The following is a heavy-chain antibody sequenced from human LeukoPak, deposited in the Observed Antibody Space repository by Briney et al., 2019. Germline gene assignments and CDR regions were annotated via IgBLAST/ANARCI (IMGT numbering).Heavy chain of an antibody. CDR3: AKDRQILGYNYKDFDY. Sequence: GGSLRLSCAASGFTFSSYGMHWVRQAPGKGLEWVAFIRYDGSNKYYADSVKGRFTISRDNSKNTLYLQMNSLRAEDTAVYYCAKDRQILGYNYKDFDYWGQGTLVTVSS. D-gene: IGHD5-24*01. V-gene: IGHV3-30*02. J-gene: IGHJ4*02. CDR1: GFTFSSYG. CDR2: IRYDGSNK.